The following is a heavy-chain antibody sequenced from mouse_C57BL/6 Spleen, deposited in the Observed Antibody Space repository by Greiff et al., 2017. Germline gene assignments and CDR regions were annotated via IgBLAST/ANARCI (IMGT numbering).Heavy chain of an antibody. Sequence: EVKVVESGGGLVQPGGSLSLSCAASGFTFTDYYMSWVRQPPGKALEWLGFIRNKANGYTTEYSASVKGRFTISKDNSQSILYLHMHALRAEDSATYYCARSPNLYFYVWGTGTTVTVSS. J-gene: IGHJ1*03. CDR3: ARSPNLYFYV. CDR1: GFTFTDYY. V-gene: IGHV7-3*01. CDR2: IRNKANGYTT.